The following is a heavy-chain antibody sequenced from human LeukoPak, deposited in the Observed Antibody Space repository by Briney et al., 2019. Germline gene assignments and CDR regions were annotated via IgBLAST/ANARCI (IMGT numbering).Heavy chain of an antibody. D-gene: IGHD2-2*01. Sequence: SETLSLTCAVYGGSFRGYYWSWIRQPPGKGLEWIGEINHSGSTNYNPSLKSRVTISVDTSKDQFSLKLSSVTAADTAVYYCARGGDCSSTSCPGGFDPWGQGTLVTVSS. V-gene: IGHV4-34*01. CDR3: ARGGDCSSTSCPGGFDP. CDR1: GGSFRGYY. J-gene: IGHJ5*02. CDR2: INHSGST.